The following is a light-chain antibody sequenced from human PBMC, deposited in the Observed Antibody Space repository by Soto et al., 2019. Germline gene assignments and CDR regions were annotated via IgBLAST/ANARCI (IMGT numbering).Light chain of an antibody. J-gene: IGKJ2*01. V-gene: IGKV1-5*03. CDR3: QQYNSYPYT. Sequence: DIQMTQSPSTLSASVGDRVTITCRASQSIRSWLAWYQQKPGKAPEVLIYKASSLEGEVPSRFSGSGSGTEFTLTISSLHPDDFATYYCQQYNSYPYTFGQGTKLEIK. CDR1: QSIRSW. CDR2: KAS.